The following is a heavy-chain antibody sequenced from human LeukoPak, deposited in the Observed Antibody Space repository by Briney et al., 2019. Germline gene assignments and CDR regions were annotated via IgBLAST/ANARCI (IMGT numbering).Heavy chain of an antibody. J-gene: IGHJ3*02. V-gene: IGHV4-39*07. D-gene: IGHD2-8*01. CDR2: IYYSGST. CDR1: GGSISSSNYY. CDR3: ARDNGDRVAGPLDAFDI. Sequence: SETLSLTCTVSGGSISSSNYYWGWIRQPPGKGLEWIGSIYYSGSTYYNPSLMSRVTISVDTSKNQFSLKLSSVTAADTAVYYCARDNGDRVAGPLDAFDIWGQGTMVTVSS.